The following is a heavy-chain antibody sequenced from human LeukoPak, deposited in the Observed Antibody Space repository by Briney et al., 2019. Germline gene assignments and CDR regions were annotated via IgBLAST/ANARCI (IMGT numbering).Heavy chain of an antibody. CDR2: IASDGSHT. V-gene: IGHV3-30-3*01. CDR1: GFTFSTYF. Sequence: GGSLRLSCAASGFTFSTYFMHWVRQAPGKGLEWVAVIASDGSHTFYVESVKGRFTISRDNSKNTLYLQMNSLRAEDTAVYFCSRERQDTIVHSGAFDIWGQGTMVTVSS. CDR3: SRERQDTIVHSGAFDI. J-gene: IGHJ3*02. D-gene: IGHD3-10*01.